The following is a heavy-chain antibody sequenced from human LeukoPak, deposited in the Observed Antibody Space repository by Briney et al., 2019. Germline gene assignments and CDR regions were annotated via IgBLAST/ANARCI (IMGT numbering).Heavy chain of an antibody. D-gene: IGHD4-17*01. J-gene: IGHJ4*02. CDR2: IYPGDSDT. CDR3: ARQSGGDYRRTPFDY. V-gene: IGHV5-51*01. CDR1: GYSFTNYW. Sequence: GESLKISCKTSGYSFTNYWIGWVRQMPGKGLEWMGIIYPGDSDTTYSPSFQGQVTISADRSISTAYLQWSSLKASDTAMYYCARQSGGDYRRTPFDYWGQGTLATVSS.